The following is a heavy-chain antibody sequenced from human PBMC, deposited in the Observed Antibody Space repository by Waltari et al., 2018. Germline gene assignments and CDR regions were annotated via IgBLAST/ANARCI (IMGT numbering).Heavy chain of an antibody. CDR2: ISYSGTT. Sequence: QLQLQESGPGLVTPSETLSPTCTVSGGSIRRGRYYWGWIRQPPGKGLESIGYISYSGTTYYNLSLKSRVTMSVDTSRDQYSLSLRSVAAADTAVYYCARYYGNGEGWLDPWGQGTLVTVSS. J-gene: IGHJ5*02. D-gene: IGHD3-3*01. CDR3: ARYYGNGEGWLDP. CDR1: GGSIRRGRYY. V-gene: IGHV4-39*07.